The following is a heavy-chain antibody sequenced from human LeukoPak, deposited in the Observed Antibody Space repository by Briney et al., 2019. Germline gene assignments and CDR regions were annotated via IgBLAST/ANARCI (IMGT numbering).Heavy chain of an antibody. J-gene: IGHJ6*02. CDR3: ARDPNYGSGSSYYYYYGMDV. CDR2: IRSDSSTK. Sequence: GGSLRLSCAGSGFSISNYGMNWVRQAPGKGLEWLSYIRSDSSTKYYADSVKGRFTISRDNSKNTLYLQMNSLRAEDTAVYYCARDPNYGSGSSYYYYYGMDVWGQGTTVTVSS. CDR1: GFSISNYG. V-gene: IGHV3-48*01. D-gene: IGHD3-10*01.